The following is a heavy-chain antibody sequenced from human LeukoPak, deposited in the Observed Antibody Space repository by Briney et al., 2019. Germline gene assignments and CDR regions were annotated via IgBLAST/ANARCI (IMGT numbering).Heavy chain of an antibody. J-gene: IGHJ4*02. V-gene: IGHV1-2*02. CDR2: INPNSDDR. Sequence: ASVKVSCKASGYTFTGHYTDWLRQAPGQRFEWMGRINPNSDDRKYAQKFQGRVTMTSDTSTATAYMELSGLRPDDTAMYFCARINWNIETPDYWGQGTLVTVSS. CDR3: ARINWNIETPDY. D-gene: IGHD1/OR15-1a*01. CDR1: GYTFTGHY.